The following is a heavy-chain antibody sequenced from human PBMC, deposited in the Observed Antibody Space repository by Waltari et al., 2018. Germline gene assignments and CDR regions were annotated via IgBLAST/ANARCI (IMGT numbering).Heavy chain of an antibody. D-gene: IGHD6-13*01. CDR3: ARKMSAAGLDAFDI. Sequence: EVQLVESGGGLVQPGGSLRLSCAASGFTVSSNYMSWVRRAPGKGLEWVSLIYSGGSTYYADSVKGRFTISRDNSKNTLYLQMNSLRAEDTAVYYCARKMSAAGLDAFDIWGQGTMVTVSS. J-gene: IGHJ3*02. CDR1: GFTVSSNY. V-gene: IGHV3-66*02. CDR2: IYSGGST.